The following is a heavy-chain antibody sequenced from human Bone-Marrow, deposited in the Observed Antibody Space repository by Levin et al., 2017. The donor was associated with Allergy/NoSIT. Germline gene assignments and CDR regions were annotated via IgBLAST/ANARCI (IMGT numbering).Heavy chain of an antibody. Sequence: SETLSLTCAISGASVSSNSAAWNWIRQSPSRGLEWLGRTYYRSKWYNDYAVSVKSRITINPDTSKNQFSLQLNSVTPEDTAVYYCARSVVVITSGWFDPWGQGTLVTVSS. CDR3: ARSVVVITSGWFDP. J-gene: IGHJ5*02. D-gene: IGHD3-22*01. CDR1: GASVSSNSAA. V-gene: IGHV6-1*01. CDR2: TYYRSKWYN.